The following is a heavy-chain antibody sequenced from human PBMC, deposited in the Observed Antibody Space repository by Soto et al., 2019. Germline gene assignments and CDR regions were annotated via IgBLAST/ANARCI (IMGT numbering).Heavy chain of an antibody. CDR3: ATDITDTAMVTRVY. V-gene: IGHV1-24*01. D-gene: IGHD5-18*01. CDR1: GYTLTELS. Sequence: ASVKVSCKVSGYTLTELSMHWVRQAPGKGLEWMGGFDPEDGETIYAQKFQGRVTMTEDTSTDTAYMELSSLRSEDTAVYYCATDITDTAMVTRVYWGQGTLVTV. CDR2: FDPEDGET. J-gene: IGHJ4*02.